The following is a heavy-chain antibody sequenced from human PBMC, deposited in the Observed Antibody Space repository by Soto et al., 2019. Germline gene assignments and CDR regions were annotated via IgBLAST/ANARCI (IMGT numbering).Heavy chain of an antibody. CDR2: ISYDGSNK. CDR1: GFTFSSYA. J-gene: IGHJ4*02. CDR3: ARAQGASYARGDY. Sequence: QVQLVESGGGVVQPGRSLRLSCAASGFTFSSYAMHWVRQAPGKGLEWVAVISYDGSNKYYADSVKGRFTISRDNSKNTLYLQMNSLRAEDTAVYYCARAQGASYARGDYWGQGTLVTVSS. D-gene: IGHD3-16*01. V-gene: IGHV3-30-3*01.